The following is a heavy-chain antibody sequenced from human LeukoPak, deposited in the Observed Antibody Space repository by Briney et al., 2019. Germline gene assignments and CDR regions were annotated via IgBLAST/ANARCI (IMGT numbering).Heavy chain of an antibody. CDR3: ARGPHRFGELSTAPLN. Sequence: GASVKVSCKASGYTFTGYYMHWVRQAPGQGLEWMGWINPNSGGTNYAQKFQGWVTMTRDTSISTAYMELRSLRSDDTAVYYCARGPHRFGELSTAPLNWGQGTLVTVSS. D-gene: IGHD3-10*01. V-gene: IGHV1-2*04. CDR1: GYTFTGYY. J-gene: IGHJ4*02. CDR2: INPNSGGT.